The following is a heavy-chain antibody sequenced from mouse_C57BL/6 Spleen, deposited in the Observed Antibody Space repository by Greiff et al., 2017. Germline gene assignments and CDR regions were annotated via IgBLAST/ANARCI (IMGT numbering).Heavy chain of an antibody. CDR2: IDPSDSYT. CDR3: ARRGVYLGY. Sequence: QVQLQQPGAELVMPGASVKLSCKASGYTFTSYWMHWVKQRPGQGLEWIGEIDPSDSYTNYNQKFKGKSTLTVAKSSSTAYMQLSSLTSEDSAVYYCARRGVYLGYWGPSTTLTVA. CDR1: GYTFTSYW. J-gene: IGHJ2*01. V-gene: IGHV1-69*01.